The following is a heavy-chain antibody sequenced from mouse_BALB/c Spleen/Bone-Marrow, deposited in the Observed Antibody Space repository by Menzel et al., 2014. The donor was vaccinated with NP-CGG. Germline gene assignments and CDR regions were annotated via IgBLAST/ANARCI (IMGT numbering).Heavy chain of an antibody. V-gene: IGHV1S16*01. CDR2: INPTNGGT. CDR3: TTLVRFAC. D-gene: IGHD2-1*01. Sequence: QGQLQQSGAELVKPGTSVKLSCKASGYTFTNYYIYWVKQRPGQGLEWIGEINPTNGGTNFNEKFKTKATLTVDKSSSTAYMQLSSLTSEDSAVYSCTTLVRFACWRQGTLDTFSA. J-gene: IGHJ3*01. CDR1: GYTFTNYY.